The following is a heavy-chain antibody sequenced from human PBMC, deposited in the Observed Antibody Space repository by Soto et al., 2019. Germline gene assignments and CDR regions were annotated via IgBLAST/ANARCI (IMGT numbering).Heavy chain of an antibody. CDR1: GFSIDSGYY. D-gene: IGHD3-10*02. J-gene: IGHJ5*02. CDR3: ARGGGGHDVKPIGA. V-gene: IGHV4-38-2*01. Sequence: SETLSLTCAVSGFSIDSGYYWGWIRQPPGKGLEWIGSFYRSGRTYYNPSLKSRVTISVDTSKNQFPLKLSSVTAADTAVYFCARGGGGHDVKPIGAWGQGTLVTVSS. CDR2: FYRSGRT.